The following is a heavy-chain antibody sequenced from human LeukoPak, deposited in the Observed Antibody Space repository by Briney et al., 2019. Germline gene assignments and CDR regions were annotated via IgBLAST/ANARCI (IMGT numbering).Heavy chain of an antibody. CDR3: ARAGDCSGGSCYLGYYYYYMDV. J-gene: IGHJ6*03. Sequence: ASGTLSLTCAVSGGSISSSNWWSWVRQPPGKGLEWIGEIYHSGSTNYNPSLKSRVTISVDKSKNQFSLKLSSVTAADTAVYYCARAGDCSGGSCYLGYYYYYMDVWGKGTTVTVSS. CDR2: IYHSGST. CDR1: GGSISSSNW. V-gene: IGHV4-4*02. D-gene: IGHD2-15*01.